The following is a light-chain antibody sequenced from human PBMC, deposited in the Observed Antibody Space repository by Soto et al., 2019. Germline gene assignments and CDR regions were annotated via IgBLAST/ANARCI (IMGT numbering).Light chain of an antibody. V-gene: IGLV2-23*02. CDR1: ASDIGNYNY. Sequence: QSALTQPASVSGSPGQSITISCTGTASDIGNYNYVSWYQLHPGKAPKLLIYGVSNRPSGVSNRFSGSKSGNAASLTISGLQTEDEAYYYCCSYAGSNTVIFGGGTKVTVL. J-gene: IGLJ2*01. CDR3: CSYAGSNTVI. CDR2: GVS.